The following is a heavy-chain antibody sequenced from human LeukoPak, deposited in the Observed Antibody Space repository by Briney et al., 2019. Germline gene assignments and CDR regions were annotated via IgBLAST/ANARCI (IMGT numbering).Heavy chain of an antibody. CDR2: ISAYNGNT. V-gene: IGHV1-18*01. Sequence: ASVKVSCKASGYTFTSYGISWVRQAPGQGLEWMGWISAYNGNTNYAQKLQGRVTMTTDTSTSTAYMELRSLGSDDTAVYYCARDRMTPYSSGWYGDFDYWGQGTLVTVSS. D-gene: IGHD6-19*01. CDR3: ARDRMTPYSSGWYGDFDY. J-gene: IGHJ4*02. CDR1: GYTFTSYG.